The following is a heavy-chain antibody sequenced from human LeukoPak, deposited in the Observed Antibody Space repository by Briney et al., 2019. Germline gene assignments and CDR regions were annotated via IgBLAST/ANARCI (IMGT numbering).Heavy chain of an antibody. Sequence: SQTLSLTCTVSGGSISSGDYYWSWIRQPPGKGLEWIGYIYYSRSTYYNPSLKSRVTISVDTSKNQFSLKLSSVTAADTAVYYCARPSGVGSYGHFDYWGQGTLVTVS. CDR3: ARPSGVGSYGHFDY. CDR2: IYYSRST. V-gene: IGHV4-30-4*01. D-gene: IGHD5-18*01. J-gene: IGHJ4*02. CDR1: GGSISSGDYY.